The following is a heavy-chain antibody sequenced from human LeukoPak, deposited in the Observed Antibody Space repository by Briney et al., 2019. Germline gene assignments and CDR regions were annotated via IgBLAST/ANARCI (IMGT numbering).Heavy chain of an antibody. J-gene: IGHJ4*02. V-gene: IGHV4-34*01. Sequence: SETLSLTCPVYGGSFSGYYWSWIRQPPGKGLEWIGEINHSGSTNYNPSLKSRVTISVDTSKNQFSLKLSSVTAADTAVYYCARGVIVATIWGQGTLVTVSS. D-gene: IGHD5-12*01. CDR3: ARGVIVATI. CDR2: INHSGST. CDR1: GGSFSGYY.